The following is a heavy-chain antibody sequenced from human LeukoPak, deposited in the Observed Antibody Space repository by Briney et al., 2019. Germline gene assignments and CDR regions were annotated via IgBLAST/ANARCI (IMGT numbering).Heavy chain of an antibody. CDR3: ARHGGLYSDYYMDV. D-gene: IGHD2-21*01. J-gene: IGHJ6*03. CDR2: IYTSGST. Sequence: SETLSLTCTVSGGSISSNYWSWIRQPAGMGLEWIGRIYTSGSTNYNPSLKSRVTISVDTSKNQFSLKLSSVTAADTAVYYCARHGGLYSDYYMDVWGKGTTVTISS. V-gene: IGHV4-4*07. CDR1: GGSISSNY.